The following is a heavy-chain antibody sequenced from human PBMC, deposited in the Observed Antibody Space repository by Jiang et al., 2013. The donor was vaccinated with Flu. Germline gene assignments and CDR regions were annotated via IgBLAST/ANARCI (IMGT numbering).Heavy chain of an antibody. D-gene: IGHD5-12*01. CDR2: ISSSSSYI. CDR3: ARAPNIALEAFDI. Sequence: LVESGGGLVKPGGSLRLSCAASGFTFSSYSMNWVRQAPGKGLEWVSSISSSSSYIYYADSVKGRFTISRDNAKNSLYLQMNSLRAEDTAVYYCARAPNIALEAFDIWGQGTMVTVSS. J-gene: IGHJ3*02. V-gene: IGHV3-21*01. CDR1: GFTFSSYS.